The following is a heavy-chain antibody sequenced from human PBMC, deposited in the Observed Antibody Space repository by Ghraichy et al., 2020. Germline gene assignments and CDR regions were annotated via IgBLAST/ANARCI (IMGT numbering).Heavy chain of an antibody. Sequence: SETLSLTCTVSGGSISSYYWSWIRQPPGKGLEWIGYIYYSGSTNYNPSLKSRVTISVDTSKNQFSLKLSSVTAADTAVYYCARAHIAAAVTGYAFDIWGQGTMVTVSS. CDR1: GGSISSYY. CDR2: IYYSGST. V-gene: IGHV4-59*01. D-gene: IGHD6-13*01. CDR3: ARAHIAAAVTGYAFDI. J-gene: IGHJ3*02.